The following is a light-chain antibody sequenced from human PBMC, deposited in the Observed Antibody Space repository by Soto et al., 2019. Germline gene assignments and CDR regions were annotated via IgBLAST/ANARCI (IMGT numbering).Light chain of an antibody. J-gene: IGLJ2*01. CDR1: SGSVSTSYY. CDR3: ELYVGSGIVV. Sequence: QAVVTQEPSFSVSPGRTVTLTCGLSSGSVSTSYYPSWYQQTPGQAPRTLIYSTDTRSSGVPDRFSGSILGNKAALTITGAQADDESDYYCELYVGSGIVVFGGGTKVTVL. V-gene: IGLV8-61*01. CDR2: STD.